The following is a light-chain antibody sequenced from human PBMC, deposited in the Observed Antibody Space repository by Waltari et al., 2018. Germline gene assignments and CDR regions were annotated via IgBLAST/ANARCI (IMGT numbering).Light chain of an antibody. CDR2: MAS. J-gene: IGKJ1*01. V-gene: IGKV1-5*03. CDR1: QTLDRL. CDR3: QQYINYWT. Sequence: TQSPSTLSAFVGDNVTITCRASQTLDRLLAWYQQKPGKAPRLLIYMASNLESGVPSRFSGSGSGTEFTLTINSLQPDDFATYYCQQYINYWTFGQGTKVQ.